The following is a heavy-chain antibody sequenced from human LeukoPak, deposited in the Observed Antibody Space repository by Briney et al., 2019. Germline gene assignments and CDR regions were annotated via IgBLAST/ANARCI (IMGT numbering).Heavy chain of an antibody. D-gene: IGHD3-9*01. CDR1: GYTFTSYG. Sequence: ASVKVSCKASGYTFTSYGISWVRQAPGQGLEWMGWISAYNGKTNYAQKLQGRVTMTTDTSTSTAYMELRSLRSDDTAVYYCARGRYYDILTGYYNVAPYYYYMDVWGKGITVTVSS. V-gene: IGHV1-18*01. J-gene: IGHJ6*03. CDR2: ISAYNGKT. CDR3: ARGRYYDILTGYYNVAPYYYYMDV.